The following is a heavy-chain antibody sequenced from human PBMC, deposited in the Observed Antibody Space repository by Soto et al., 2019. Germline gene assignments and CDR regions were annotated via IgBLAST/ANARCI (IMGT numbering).Heavy chain of an antibody. CDR2: IFHSGIT. J-gene: IGHJ5*01. CDR3: ARDRYFYDSAGYYRTLDS. D-gene: IGHD3-22*01. CDR1: GGSFNNDY. Sequence: QVHLQESGPGLVKPSETLSLSCTISGGSFNNDYWTWIRQSPGKGLEWIGYIFHSGITDYNPSVKSRVTISIDKSKNLFSLKLTSVTAADTAVYYCARDRYFYDSAGYYRTLDSWGQEILVTVSS. V-gene: IGHV4-59*01.